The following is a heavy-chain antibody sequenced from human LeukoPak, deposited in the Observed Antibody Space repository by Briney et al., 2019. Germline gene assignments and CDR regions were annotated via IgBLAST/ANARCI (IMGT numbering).Heavy chain of an antibody. J-gene: IGHJ4*02. Sequence: SVTVSCKASGGTFSSYAISWVRQAPGQGLEWMGGIIPIFGTANYAQKFQGRVTITADESTSTAYMELSSLRSEDTAVYYCARVRDSSGYYTSPLDWGQGTLVTVSS. CDR3: ARVRDSSGYYTSPLD. D-gene: IGHD3-22*01. CDR2: IIPIFGTA. CDR1: GGTFSSYA. V-gene: IGHV1-69*13.